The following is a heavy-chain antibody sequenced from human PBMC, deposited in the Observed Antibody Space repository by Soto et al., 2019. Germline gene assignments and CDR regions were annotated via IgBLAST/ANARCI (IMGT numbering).Heavy chain of an antibody. V-gene: IGHV4-4*07. Sequence: SETLSLTCTVSGGSISSYYWSWIRQPAGKGLEWIGRVFTSGNTNDNPSLQSRVTTSVDTSKNQFSLKLSSVTAADTAVYYCVRSFFYDNTAYHSSDAFDIWGQGTMVTVSS. CDR1: GGSISSYY. CDR2: VFTSGNT. CDR3: VRSFFYDNTAYHSSDAFDI. J-gene: IGHJ3*02. D-gene: IGHD3-22*01.